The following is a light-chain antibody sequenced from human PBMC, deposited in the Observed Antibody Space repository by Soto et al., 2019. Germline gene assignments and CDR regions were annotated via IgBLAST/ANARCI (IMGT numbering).Light chain of an antibody. CDR2: GAS. CDR1: QSVSSN. CDR3: QHYNNWPYT. J-gene: IGKJ2*01. Sequence: EIVMTQSLATLSVSPGERATLSCRASQSVSSNLAWYQQKPGQAPRLLIYGASTRATDLPGRFSGSGSGTEFTLTISSLQSEDFAVYYCQHYNNWPYTFGQGTKLEIK. V-gene: IGKV3-15*01.